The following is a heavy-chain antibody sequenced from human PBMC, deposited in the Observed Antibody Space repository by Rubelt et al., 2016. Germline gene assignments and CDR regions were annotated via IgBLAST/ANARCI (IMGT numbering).Heavy chain of an antibody. CDR3: AKQAGGNSDY. CDR2: ISGSGGST. D-gene: IGHD4-23*01. Sequence: EVQLVESGGVLVQPGGSLRLSCAASGFTFSNYAMTWIRQAPGKGLEWVSGISGSGGSTYYADSVRGRFTISRDNSKNTLFLQMNSLGADDTAVYYCAKQAGGNSDYWGQGTLVTVSS. CDR1: GFTFSNYA. V-gene: IGHV3-23*04. J-gene: IGHJ4*02.